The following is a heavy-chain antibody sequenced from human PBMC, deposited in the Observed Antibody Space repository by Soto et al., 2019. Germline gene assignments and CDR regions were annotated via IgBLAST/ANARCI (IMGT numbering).Heavy chain of an antibody. CDR3: ARTLYGDNVDY. Sequence: QVKLVQSGAEVKKPGASVKVSCKASGYTFTSYDINWVRQATGQGIEWMGRMNPNSGNTGYAQKFQGRVNITRNTSISTSYMELSSLRSEDTAVYYCARTLYGDNVDYWGQGTRFTVSS. D-gene: IGHD4-17*01. CDR2: MNPNSGNT. CDR1: GYTFTSYD. V-gene: IGHV1-8*01. J-gene: IGHJ4*02.